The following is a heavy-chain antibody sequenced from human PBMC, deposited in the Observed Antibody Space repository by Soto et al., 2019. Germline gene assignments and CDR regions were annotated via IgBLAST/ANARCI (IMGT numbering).Heavy chain of an antibody. D-gene: IGHD2-15*01. CDR3: ARKELGYCIGGSCYRLDY. V-gene: IGHV1-69*12. Sequence: QVQLVQSGAEVKKPGSSVKVSCKASGGTFSSYAISWVRQAPGQGLEWMGWIIPIFGTANYAQKFQGRVTITADESTSTAYMELSSMRSEDTAVYYCARKELGYCIGGSCYRLDYWGQGTLVTVS. CDR2: IIPIFGTA. J-gene: IGHJ4*02. CDR1: GGTFSSYA.